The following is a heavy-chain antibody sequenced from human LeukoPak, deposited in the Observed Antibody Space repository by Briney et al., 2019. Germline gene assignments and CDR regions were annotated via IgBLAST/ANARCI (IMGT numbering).Heavy chain of an antibody. CDR2: IYYSGST. D-gene: IGHD2-2*01. V-gene: IGHV4-59*08. CDR1: GDSISSYY. Sequence: SETLSLTCTVSGDSISSYYWSWIRQPPGKGLEWIGYIYYSGSTNYNPSLKSRVTISVDTSKNQFSLKLSSVTAADTAVYYCARQVVRGYQLQGWFDPWGQGTLVTVSS. J-gene: IGHJ5*02. CDR3: ARQVVRGYQLQGWFDP.